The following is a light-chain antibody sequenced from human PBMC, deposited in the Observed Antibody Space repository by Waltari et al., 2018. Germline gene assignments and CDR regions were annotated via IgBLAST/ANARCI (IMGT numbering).Light chain of an antibody. Sequence: QSALTQPASVSGSPGQSITISCTGTSSDVGGYNYVSWYQQHPGKAPKLRIYEVSKWPSGVSSRFSGSKSGTTASLTISGLQADDEADYYCSSYTTSSTPGVFGGGTKLTVL. CDR1: SSDVGGYNY. J-gene: IGLJ2*01. CDR3: SSYTTSSTPGV. CDR2: EVS. V-gene: IGLV2-14*01.